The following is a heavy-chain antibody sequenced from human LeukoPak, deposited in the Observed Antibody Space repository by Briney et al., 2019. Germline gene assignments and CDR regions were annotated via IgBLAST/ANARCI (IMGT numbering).Heavy chain of an antibody. CDR2: ISSSGSTI. D-gene: IGHD4-17*01. Sequence: PGGSLSLSCAASGFTFSSYEMNWVRQAPGKGLEWVSYISSSGSTIYYADSVKGRFTISRDNAKNSLYLQMNSLRAEDTAVYYCPRDDYVGSFDYWGQGTLVTVSS. V-gene: IGHV3-48*03. CDR3: PRDDYVGSFDY. J-gene: IGHJ4*02. CDR1: GFTFSSYE.